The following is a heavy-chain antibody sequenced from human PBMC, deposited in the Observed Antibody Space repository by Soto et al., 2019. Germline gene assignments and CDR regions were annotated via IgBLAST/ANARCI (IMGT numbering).Heavy chain of an antibody. J-gene: IGHJ6*02. Sequence: GGSLRLSCAASGFTFSSYSMNWVRQAPGKGLEWVSSISSSSSYIYYADSVKGRFTISRDNAKNSLYLQMNSLRAEDTAVYYCARASYSSGWYNWSDYGMDVWGQGTTVTVSS. V-gene: IGHV3-21*01. D-gene: IGHD6-19*01. CDR3: ARASYSSGWYNWSDYGMDV. CDR1: GFTFSSYS. CDR2: ISSSSSYI.